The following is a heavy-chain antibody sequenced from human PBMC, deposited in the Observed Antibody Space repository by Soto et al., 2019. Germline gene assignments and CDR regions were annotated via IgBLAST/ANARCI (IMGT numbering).Heavy chain of an antibody. D-gene: IGHD2-15*01. V-gene: IGHV3-23*01. CDR2: ISGSGGRT. J-gene: IGHJ4*02. CDR3: ACRRGVVVVAATTDY. CDR1: GFTFSSYA. Sequence: EVQLLESGGGLVQPGGSLRLSCAASGFTFSSYAMSWVRQAPGKGLEWVSAISGSGGRTYYADSVKGRFTISRDHSKNTLYRQMNSLRAEDTAVYYCACRRGVVVVAATTDYWGEGTLVTVS.